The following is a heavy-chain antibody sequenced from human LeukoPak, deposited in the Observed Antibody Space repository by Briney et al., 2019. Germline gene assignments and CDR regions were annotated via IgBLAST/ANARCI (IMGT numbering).Heavy chain of an antibody. V-gene: IGHV3-66*02. D-gene: IGHD2/OR15-2a*01. J-gene: IGHJ4*02. CDR3: ARVIRQTFDY. Sequence: GGSLRLSCAASGFTVSSNYMSWVRQAPGKGLEWVSVIYSGGSTYYADSVKGRFTISRDNSKNTLYLQMSSLRAEDTAVYYCARVIRQTFDYWGQGTLVTVSS. CDR2: IYSGGST. CDR1: GFTVSSNY.